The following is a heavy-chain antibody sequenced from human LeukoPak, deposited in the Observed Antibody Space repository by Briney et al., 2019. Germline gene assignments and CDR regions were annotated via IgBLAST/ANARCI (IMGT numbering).Heavy chain of an antibody. J-gene: IGHJ4*02. CDR1: GGSISSGDYY. CDR3: ARDFYDFWSGRIFDY. V-gene: IGHV4-30-4*01. CDR2: IYYSGST. D-gene: IGHD3-3*01. Sequence: PSETLSLTCTVSGGSISSGDYYWSWIRQPPGKGLEWIGYIYYSGSTYYNPSLKSRVTISVDTSKNQFSLKLSSVTAADTAVYYCARDFYDFWSGRIFDYWGQGTLVTVSS.